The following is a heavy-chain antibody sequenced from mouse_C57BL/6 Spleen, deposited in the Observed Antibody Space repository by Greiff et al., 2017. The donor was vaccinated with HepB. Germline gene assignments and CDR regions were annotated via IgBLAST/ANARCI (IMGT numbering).Heavy chain of an antibody. J-gene: IGHJ3*01. V-gene: IGHV1-52*01. CDR1: GYTFTSYW. D-gene: IGHD2-5*01. CDR3: ERFGSNCWAGFAD. Sequence: QVQLQQPGAELVRPGSSVKLSCKASGYTFTSYWMHWVKQRPIQGLEWIGNIDPSDSETHYNQKFKDKATLTVDKSSSTAYMQLSSLTSEDSAVYDGERFGSNCWAGFADWGKGTMVTVAA. CDR2: IDPSDSET.